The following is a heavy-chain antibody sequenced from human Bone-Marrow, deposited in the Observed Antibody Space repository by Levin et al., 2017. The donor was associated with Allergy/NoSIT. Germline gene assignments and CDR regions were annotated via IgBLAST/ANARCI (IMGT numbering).Heavy chain of an antibody. Sequence: KPGESLKISCEASGYTFSANAIHWVRQAPGQRLEWMGWIIPGNVNTKYSQKLQGRVSITMDTSARTVYMELSSLTSEDTAMYYCARGDSGHLPFFDNWGQGTLVTVSS. CDR2: IIPGNVNT. V-gene: IGHV1-3*01. CDR1: GYTFSANA. J-gene: IGHJ5*02. D-gene: IGHD6-19*01. CDR3: ARGDSGHLPFFDN.